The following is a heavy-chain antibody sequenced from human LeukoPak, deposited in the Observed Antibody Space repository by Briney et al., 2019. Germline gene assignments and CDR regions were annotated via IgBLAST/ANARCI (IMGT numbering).Heavy chain of an antibody. J-gene: IGHJ6*03. V-gene: IGHV3-21*01. CDR2: ISSTSTFI. CDR1: GFAFNNYM. Sequence: GGSLRLSCTASGFAFNNYMMNWVRQAPGKGLEWVSSISSTSTFIYYADSVKGRFIISRDNAKDSLYLHMNSLRAEDTAMYYCARDLKYGDSYYYYIDVWGKGTTVTVSS. CDR3: ARDLKYGDSYYYYIDV. D-gene: IGHD4-17*01.